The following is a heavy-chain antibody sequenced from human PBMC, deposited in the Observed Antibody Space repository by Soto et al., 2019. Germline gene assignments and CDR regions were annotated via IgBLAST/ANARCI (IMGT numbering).Heavy chain of an antibody. Sequence: QVQLVQSGAEVKKPGSSVKVSCKASGGTFSSYTISWVRQAPGQGLEWMGRIIPILGIANYAQKFQGRVTITADKSTSTAYMELSSLRSEDTAVYYCARVYYDSSGFDLWGRGTLVTVSS. CDR1: GGTFSSYT. V-gene: IGHV1-69*02. CDR3: ARVYYDSSGFDL. CDR2: IIPILGIA. J-gene: IGHJ2*01. D-gene: IGHD3-22*01.